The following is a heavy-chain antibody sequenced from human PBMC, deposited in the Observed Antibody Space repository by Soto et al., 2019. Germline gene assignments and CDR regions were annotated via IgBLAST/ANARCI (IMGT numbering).Heavy chain of an antibody. CDR2: LSGSGDST. Sequence: GGSLRLSCAASGLTFSIYGMSWVRQAPGKGLEWVSALSGSGDSTYYADSVKGRFTISRDNSKNTLYLQMNSLRAEDAAVYYCAKDSPVLTVWGQGTTVTVSS. CDR3: AKDSPVLTV. J-gene: IGHJ6*02. CDR1: GLTFSIYG. V-gene: IGHV3-23*01. D-gene: IGHD2-8*02.